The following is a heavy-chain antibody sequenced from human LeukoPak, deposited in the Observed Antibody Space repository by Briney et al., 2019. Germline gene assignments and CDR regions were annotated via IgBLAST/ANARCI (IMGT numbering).Heavy chain of an antibody. V-gene: IGHV5-51*01. J-gene: IGHJ4*02. Sequence: GEALKISLKGAGYSFTSYWIGWGRQRPGKGVGWMGIIYPGDCDTRYSPSFQGQVTISADKSISPAYLQWSSLKASDTAMYYCARLNLLSGSYYCPHWGQGTLVTVSS. CDR3: ARLNLLSGSYYCPH. D-gene: IGHD3-10*01. CDR2: IYPGDCDT. CDR1: GYSFTSYW.